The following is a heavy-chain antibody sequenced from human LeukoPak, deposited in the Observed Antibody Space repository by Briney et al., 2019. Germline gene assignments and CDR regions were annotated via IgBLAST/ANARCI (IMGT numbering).Heavy chain of an antibody. CDR1: GFTFSSYA. CDR2: ISTSSTYI. J-gene: IGHJ3*02. Sequence: GGSLKLSCAASGFTFSSYAMNWVRQAPGKGLEWVSSISTSSTYIYYADSVKGRFTISRDNAKNSLYLQMISLRAEDTAVYYCARDGGSGSDDAFDIWGQGTLVTVSS. V-gene: IGHV3-21*01. CDR3: ARDGGSGSDDAFDI. D-gene: IGHD3-22*01.